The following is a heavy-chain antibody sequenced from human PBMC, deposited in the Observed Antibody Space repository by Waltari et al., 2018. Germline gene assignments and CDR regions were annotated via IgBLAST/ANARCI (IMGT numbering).Heavy chain of an antibody. CDR2: LNPKSGGT. CDR3: ARVGATKTDY. V-gene: IGHV1-2*06. J-gene: IGHJ4*02. Sequence: QVQLVQSGAEVKKPGASVTVSCQASGYIFTDNYMHWVRQAPGQGLEWMGRLNPKSGGTNYAQKFQGRVTMTRDTSISTAYMELSRLRSDDTAVYYCARVGATKTDYWGQGTLVTVSS. D-gene: IGHD1-26*01. CDR1: GYIFTDNY.